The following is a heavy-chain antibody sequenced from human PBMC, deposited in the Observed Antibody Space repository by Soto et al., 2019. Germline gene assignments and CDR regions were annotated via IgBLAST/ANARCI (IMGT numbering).Heavy chain of an antibody. D-gene: IGHD2-15*01. CDR3: VRDRYCSGRNCYSDAFDI. CDR2: IKHDGSEK. V-gene: IGHV3-7*01. Sequence: GGSLRLSCAASGFTFSSYWMSWVRQAPGKGPEWVANIKHDGSEKYYADSVKGRFTFSRDNAKDSLSLQMNSLRVEDTALYFCVRDRYCSGRNCYSDAFDIWAQGTMVTVSS. J-gene: IGHJ3*02. CDR1: GFTFSSYW.